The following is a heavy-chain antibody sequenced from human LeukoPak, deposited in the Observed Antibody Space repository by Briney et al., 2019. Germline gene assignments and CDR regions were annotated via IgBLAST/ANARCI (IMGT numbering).Heavy chain of an antibody. J-gene: IGHJ4*02. D-gene: IGHD3-22*01. CDR1: GFTFTNYN. CDR3: ARGAHYYYDSSGYSYGDDY. Sequence: GGSLRLSCAAFGFTFTNYNMNWVRQAPGKGLEWVSSISSSSSYIYYADSVKGRFTISRDNAKNSLYLQMNSLRAEDTAVYYCARGAHYYYDSSGYSYGDDYWGQGTLVTVSS. CDR2: ISSSSSYI. V-gene: IGHV3-21*01.